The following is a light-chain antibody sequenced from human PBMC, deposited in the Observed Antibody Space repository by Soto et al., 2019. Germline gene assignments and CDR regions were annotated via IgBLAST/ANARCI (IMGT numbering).Light chain of an antibody. V-gene: IGKV3D-15*01. CDR2: GAS. Sequence: EIVMTQSPDTLFVSLGEGATLSCRASQSVSSHLAWYQHKPGQAPRLLIYGASTRATGIPDRFSGSGSGTDFTLTISGLEPKDFALYYCQQYDITPPNTFGGGTKVDIK. CDR1: QSVSSH. CDR3: QQYDITPPNT. J-gene: IGKJ4*01.